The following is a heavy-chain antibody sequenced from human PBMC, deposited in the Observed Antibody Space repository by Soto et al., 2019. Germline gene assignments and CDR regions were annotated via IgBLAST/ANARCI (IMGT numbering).Heavy chain of an antibody. CDR3: AEDRYSGSYYSTTADY. D-gene: IGHD1-26*01. V-gene: IGHV3-30*18. J-gene: IGHJ4*02. CDR1: GFTFSSYG. Sequence: QVQLVESGGGVVQPGRSLRLSCAASGFTFSSYGMHWVRQAPGKGLEWVAVISYDGSNKYYADSVKGRFTISRDNSKNTLYLQMNSLRAEDTAVYYCAEDRYSGSYYSTTADYWGQGTLVTVSS. CDR2: ISYDGSNK.